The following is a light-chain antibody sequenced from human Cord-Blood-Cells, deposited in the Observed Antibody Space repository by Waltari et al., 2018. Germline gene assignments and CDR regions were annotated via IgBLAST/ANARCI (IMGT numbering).Light chain of an antibody. CDR3: CSYAGSSTWV. CDR2: EVS. V-gene: IGLV2-23*02. CDR1: SSDVGSYNL. J-gene: IGLJ3*02. Sequence: QSALTQPASVSGSPGQSITISCTGTSSDVGSYNLFPWYQQHPGKAPKLMIYEVSKLPSGVSNRFSGSKSGNTASLTISGLQAEDEADYYCCSYAGSSTWVFGGGTKLTVL.